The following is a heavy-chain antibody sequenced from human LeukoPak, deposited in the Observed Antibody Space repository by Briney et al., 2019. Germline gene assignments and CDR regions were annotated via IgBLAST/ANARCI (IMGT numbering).Heavy chain of an antibody. Sequence: GASVNVSCKASGYSFNDYYIYWVRQAPGQGLGWMGGINPKSGGTKYAQNFQGRVTMTRDTSISTAHMELSRLRSDDTAVYYCARVSLRGYDGDYWGQGTLVTVSP. CDR3: ARVSLRGYDGDY. J-gene: IGHJ4*02. V-gene: IGHV1-2*02. D-gene: IGHD5-18*01. CDR2: INPKSGGT. CDR1: GYSFNDYY.